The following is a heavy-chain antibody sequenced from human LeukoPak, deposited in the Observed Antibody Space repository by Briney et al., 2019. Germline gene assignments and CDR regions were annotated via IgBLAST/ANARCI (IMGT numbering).Heavy chain of an antibody. CDR3: ARGEYCSGGSCPYYYYGMDV. V-gene: IGHV1-3*01. D-gene: IGHD2-15*01. Sequence: ASVKVSCKASGYTFTSYAMHWVRQAPGQRLEWMGWINAGNGNTKYSQKFQGRVTITADESTSTAYMELSSLRSEDTAVYYCARGEYCSGGSCPYYYYGMDVWGQGTTVTVSS. CDR2: INAGNGNT. J-gene: IGHJ6*02. CDR1: GYTFTSYA.